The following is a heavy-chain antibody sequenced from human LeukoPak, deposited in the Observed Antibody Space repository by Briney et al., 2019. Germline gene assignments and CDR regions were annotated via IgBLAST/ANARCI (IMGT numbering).Heavy chain of an antibody. D-gene: IGHD3-3*01. Sequence: GGSLRLSCAASGFTFSSYWMHWVRHDAGKGLVWVSRINSDGSSTSYAVSVKRRFTISRDSAKNTLYLQMNSLRAEDTAVHYCARVTIFGVVATFDYWGQGTLVTVSS. J-gene: IGHJ4*02. CDR2: INSDGSST. V-gene: IGHV3-74*01. CDR1: GFTFSSYW. CDR3: ARVTIFGVVATFDY.